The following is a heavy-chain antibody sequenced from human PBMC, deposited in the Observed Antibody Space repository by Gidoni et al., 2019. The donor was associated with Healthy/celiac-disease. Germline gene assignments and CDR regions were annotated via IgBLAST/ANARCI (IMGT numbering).Heavy chain of an antibody. CDR3: ARHGVVWFGELLWDGVNWFDP. CDR1: GGSISSSSYY. D-gene: IGHD3-10*01. V-gene: IGHV4-39*01. Sequence: QLQLQESGPGLVKPSETLSLTCTVSGGSISSSSYYWGWIRQPPGKGLEWIGSIYYSGSTYYNPSLKSRVTISVDTSKNQFSLKLSSVTAADTAVYYCARHGVVWFGELLWDGVNWFDPWGQGTLVTVSS. J-gene: IGHJ5*02. CDR2: IYYSGST.